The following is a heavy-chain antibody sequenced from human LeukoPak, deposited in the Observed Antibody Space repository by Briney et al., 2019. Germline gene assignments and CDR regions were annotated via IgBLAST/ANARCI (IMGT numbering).Heavy chain of an antibody. CDR2: IYSGGST. J-gene: IGHJ4*02. Sequence: GGSLRLSCAASGFTVSSNYMSWVRQAPGKGLEWVSVIYSGGSTYYADSVKGRSTISRHNSKNTLYLQMNSLRAEDTAVYYCARRGAVTSGWDYWGQGTLVTVSS. CDR1: GFTVSSNY. V-gene: IGHV3-53*04. D-gene: IGHD6-19*01. CDR3: ARRGAVTSGWDY.